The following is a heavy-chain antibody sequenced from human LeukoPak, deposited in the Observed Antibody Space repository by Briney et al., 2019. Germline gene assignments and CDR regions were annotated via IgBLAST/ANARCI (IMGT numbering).Heavy chain of an antibody. CDR2: IIPIFGTA. V-gene: IGHV1-69*13. Sequence: SVKVSCKASGGTFSSYAISWVRQAPGQGLEWMGGIIPIFGTANYAQKFQGRVTITADESTSTAYMELSSLRSEDTAVYYCARSFRGDFWSGYYTGPFYWGQGTLVTVSS. CDR1: GGTFSSYA. J-gene: IGHJ4*02. CDR3: ARSFRGDFWSGYYTGPFY. D-gene: IGHD3-3*01.